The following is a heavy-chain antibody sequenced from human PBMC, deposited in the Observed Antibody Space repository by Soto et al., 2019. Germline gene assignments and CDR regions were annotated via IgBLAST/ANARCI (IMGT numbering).Heavy chain of an antibody. D-gene: IGHD2-21*01. CDR3: ARGAEVVGNFDY. J-gene: IGHJ4*02. CDR2: ISYDGSNK. Sequence: GGSLRLSCAASGFTFSSYGMHWVRQAPGKGLEWVAVISYDGSNKYYADSVKGRFTISRDNSKNTLYLQMNSLRSDDTAVYYCARGAEVVGNFDYWGQGTLVTVSS. V-gene: IGHV3-30*03. CDR1: GFTFSSYG.